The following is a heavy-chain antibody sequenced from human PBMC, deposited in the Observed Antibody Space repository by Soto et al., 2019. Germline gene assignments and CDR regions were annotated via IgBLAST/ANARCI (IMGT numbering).Heavy chain of an antibody. Sequence: GGSLRLSCAAPGFTFNNYVMRWVRQAPGEGLEWVSAIDGGGGGTYYADSVKGRFTISRDNSKRALFLQMNSLRAEDTAIYYCARRSENFYYFDHWGKGSLVTVSS. J-gene: IGHJ4*02. CDR1: GFTFNNYV. CDR2: IDGGGGGT. D-gene: IGHD3-3*01. V-gene: IGHV3-23*01. CDR3: ARRSENFYYFDH.